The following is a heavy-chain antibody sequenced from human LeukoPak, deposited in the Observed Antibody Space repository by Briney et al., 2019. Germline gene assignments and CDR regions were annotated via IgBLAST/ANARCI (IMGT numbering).Heavy chain of an antibody. V-gene: IGHV3-74*01. CDR2: INNDGSGT. J-gene: IGHJ5*02. CDR3: VRGGESTWS. CDR1: GFTFSSYW. D-gene: IGHD2-15*01. Sequence: GGSLRLSCAASGFTFSSYWMHWVRHAPGKGPVWVSRINNDGSGTTYADSVKGRFTISRDDAKNTLYLQMNSLRAEDTAVYYCVRGGESTWSWGQGTLVTVSS.